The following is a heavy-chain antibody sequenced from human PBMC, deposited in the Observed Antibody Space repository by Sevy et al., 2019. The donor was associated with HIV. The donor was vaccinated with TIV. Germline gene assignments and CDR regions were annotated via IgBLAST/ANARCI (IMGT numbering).Heavy chain of an antibody. D-gene: IGHD4-4*01. CDR1: GFTFNNYW. CDR2: INQGGSET. CDR3: ASGHSNYSPTDY. Sequence: GSLRLSCAASGFTFNNYWMSWVRQAPGKGLEWVANINQGGSETYYVDSVKGRFTISRDNAKNSLYLQMNSLRAEDTAVYYCASGHSNYSPTDYWGQGTLVTVSS. J-gene: IGHJ4*02. V-gene: IGHV3-7*01.